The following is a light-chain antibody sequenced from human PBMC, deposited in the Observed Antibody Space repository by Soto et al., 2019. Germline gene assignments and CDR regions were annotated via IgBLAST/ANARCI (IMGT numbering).Light chain of an antibody. J-gene: IGLJ3*02. CDR2: EVS. Sequence: QSALTQPPSASGSPGQSVTISCTGTSSDVGGYNYVSWYQQHPGKAPKLMIYEVSKWPSGVPDRFSGSKSGNTASLTVSGLQAEDEADYYCSSYAGSNNLPFGGGTKLTVL. CDR3: SSYAGSNNLP. CDR1: SSDVGGYNY. V-gene: IGLV2-8*01.